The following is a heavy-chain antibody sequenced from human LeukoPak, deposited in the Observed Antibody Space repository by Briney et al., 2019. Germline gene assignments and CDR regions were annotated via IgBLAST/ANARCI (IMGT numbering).Heavy chain of an antibody. J-gene: IGHJ4*02. CDR2: INWNGGST. V-gene: IGHV3-20*04. CDR3: AKVNRHITMIVVVTNFDY. Sequence: GGSLRLSCAASGFTFDDDGMSWVRHAPGKGLEWVSGINWNGGSTGYADSVKGRFTISRDNAKNSLYLQMNSMRAEDTAVYYCAKVNRHITMIVVVTNFDYWGQGTLV. CDR1: GFTFDDDG. D-gene: IGHD3-22*01.